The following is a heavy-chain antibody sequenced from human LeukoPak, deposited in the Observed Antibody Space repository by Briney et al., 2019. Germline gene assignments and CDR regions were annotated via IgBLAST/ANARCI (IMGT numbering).Heavy chain of an antibody. J-gene: IGHJ6*02. V-gene: IGHV1-24*01. D-gene: IGHD6-6*01. CDR3: ATLHKYNYGMDV. CDR1: GYTLTELS. CDR2: FDPEDGET. Sequence: ASVKVSCKVSGYTLTELSMHWVRQAPGKGLEWMGGFDPEDGETIYAQKFQGRVTMTEDTSTDTAYMELSSLRSEDTAVYYCATLHKYNYGMDVWAKGPRSPSP.